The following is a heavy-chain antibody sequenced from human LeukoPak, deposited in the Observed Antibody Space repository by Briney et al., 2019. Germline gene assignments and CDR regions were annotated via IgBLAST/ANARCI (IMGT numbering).Heavy chain of an antibody. D-gene: IGHD6-19*01. J-gene: IGHJ4*02. Sequence: GGSLRLSCAASGFTFSSYAMHWVRQAPGKGLEWVAVISYDGSNKYYADTVKGRFTISRDNSKNTLYLQMNSLRAEDTAVYYCARARRPIAVAWIRGYFDYWGQGTLVTVSS. CDR1: GFTFSSYA. V-gene: IGHV3-30-3*01. CDR2: ISYDGSNK. CDR3: ARARRPIAVAWIRGYFDY.